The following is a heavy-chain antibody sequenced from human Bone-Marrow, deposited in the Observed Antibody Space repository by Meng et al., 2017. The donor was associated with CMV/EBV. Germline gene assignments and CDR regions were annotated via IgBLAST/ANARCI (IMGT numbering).Heavy chain of an antibody. D-gene: IGHD3-10*01. Sequence: GESLKIYCAASGFTFSSYWMSWVRQAPGKGLEWVANIKQDGSEKYYVDSVKGRFTISRDNAKNSLYLQMNSLRAEDTAVYYCARDGRFGELFDYWGQGTLVTISS. J-gene: IGHJ4*02. V-gene: IGHV3-7*01. CDR1: GFTFSSYW. CDR3: ARDGRFGELFDY. CDR2: IKQDGSEK.